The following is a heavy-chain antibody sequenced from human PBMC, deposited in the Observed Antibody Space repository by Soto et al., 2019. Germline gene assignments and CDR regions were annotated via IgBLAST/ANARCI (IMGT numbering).Heavy chain of an antibody. V-gene: IGHV1-69*13. CDR3: ARDRTMIAFYALDI. CDR2: IIPIFGTA. D-gene: IGHD3-22*01. Sequence: GASVKVSWKASGGTFSSYAISWVRQAPGQGLEWMGGIIPIFGTANYAQKFQGRVTITADESTSTAYMELSSLRSEDTAVYYCARDRTMIAFYALDIWGQGTMVTVSS. J-gene: IGHJ3*02. CDR1: GGTFSSYA.